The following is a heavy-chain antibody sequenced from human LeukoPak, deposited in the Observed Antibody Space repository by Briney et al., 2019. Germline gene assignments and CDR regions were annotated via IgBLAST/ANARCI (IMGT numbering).Heavy chain of an antibody. Sequence: SETLSLTCAVYGGSFSGNYWSWIRQPPGKGLEWIGSIYYSGSTYYNPSLKSRVTISVDTSKNQFSLKLSSVTAADTAVYYCARCNYYGSGSYHEGFFRFWGQGTMVTVSS. D-gene: IGHD3-10*01. CDR1: GGSFSGNY. J-gene: IGHJ3*01. CDR3: ARCNYYGSGSYHEGFFRF. V-gene: IGHV4-34*01. CDR2: IYYSGST.